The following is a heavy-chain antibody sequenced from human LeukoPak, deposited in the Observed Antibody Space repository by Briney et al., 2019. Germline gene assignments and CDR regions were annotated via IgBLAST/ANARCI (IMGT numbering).Heavy chain of an antibody. J-gene: IGHJ4*02. CDR2: ISSNGGSI. D-gene: IGHD6-13*01. CDR1: GFTFSDYA. CDR3: AKDGAAAGLGGLDY. V-gene: IGHV3-64*01. Sequence: GGSLRLSCAASGFTFSDYAMHWVRQAPGKELEYVSAISSNGGSIHYANSVKGRFTISRDNSKNTLYLQMNSLRAEDTAVYYCAKDGAAAGLGGLDYWGQGTLVTVSS.